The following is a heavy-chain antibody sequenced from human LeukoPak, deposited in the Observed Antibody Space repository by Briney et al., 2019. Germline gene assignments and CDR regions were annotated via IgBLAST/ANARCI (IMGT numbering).Heavy chain of an antibody. CDR1: GYTFTSYD. CDR3: ARRERGGFDY. D-gene: IGHD1-26*01. V-gene: IGHV1-8*01. CDR2: MNPNSGNI. Sequence: ASVKVSCKASGYTFTSYDINWVRQATGQGLAWMGWMNPNSGNIDYAQKLQGRVTMNRNTSISTAYMELSSLRSEDTAVYYCARRERGGFDYWGQGTLVTVSS. J-gene: IGHJ4*02.